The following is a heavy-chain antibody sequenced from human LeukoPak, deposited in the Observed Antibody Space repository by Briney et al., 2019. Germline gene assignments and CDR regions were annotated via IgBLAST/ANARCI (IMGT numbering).Heavy chain of an antibody. V-gene: IGHV3-23*01. CDR3: AKDLITVTTPYFDY. Sequence: GGSLRLSCAASGLTFSTYAMTWVRQATGKGLEWVSAISGSGGSTYYADSVKGRFSISRDNSKNTLYLQMNSLRAEDTAVYYCAKDLITVTTPYFDYWGQGTLVTVSS. D-gene: IGHD4-17*01. CDR1: GLTFSTYA. J-gene: IGHJ4*02. CDR2: ISGSGGST.